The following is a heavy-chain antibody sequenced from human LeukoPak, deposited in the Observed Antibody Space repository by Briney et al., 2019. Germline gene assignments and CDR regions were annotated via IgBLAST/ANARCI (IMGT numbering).Heavy chain of an antibody. Sequence: PGGSLRLSCAASGFTFSSYEMNWVRQAPGKGLEWVPYISSSGSPIYYADSVKGRFTISRDNAKNTLYLQMDSLRAEDTAVYYCVRDFYTTYYSSPGDDFDFWGQGTLVSVSS. CDR1: GFTFSSYE. V-gene: IGHV3-48*03. J-gene: IGHJ4*02. CDR3: VRDFYTTYYSSPGDDFDF. D-gene: IGHD3-10*01. CDR2: ISSSGSPI.